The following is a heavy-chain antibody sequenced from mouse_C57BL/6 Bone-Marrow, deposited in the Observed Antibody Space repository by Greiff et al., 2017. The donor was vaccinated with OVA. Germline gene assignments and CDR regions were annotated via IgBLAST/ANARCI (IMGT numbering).Heavy chain of an antibody. J-gene: IGHJ2*01. D-gene: IGHD1-1*01. V-gene: IGHV1-54*01. CDR1: GYAFTHYL. Sequence: LVESGAELVRPGTSVQVSCKASGYAFTHYLIAWVKQRPGQGLEWIGVINPGSGGTNYNEKFKGKATLTADKSSSTAYMQLSSMTSEDAAVYFCEKTNYYGSSDYWGQGTTLTVAS. CDR2: INPGSGGT. CDR3: EKTNYYGSSDY.